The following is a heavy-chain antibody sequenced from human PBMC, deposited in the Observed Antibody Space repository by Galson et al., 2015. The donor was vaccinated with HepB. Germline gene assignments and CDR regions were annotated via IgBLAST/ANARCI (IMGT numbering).Heavy chain of an antibody. CDR2: ISVYNGNT. V-gene: IGHV1-18*01. CDR1: GYNFTSYG. CDR3: ARDHISGYDLWSGYYRWFDP. D-gene: IGHD3-3*01. J-gene: IGHJ5*02. Sequence: SVKVSCKASGYNFTSYGISWVRQAPGQGLEWMGWISVYNGNTKCAQKFQGRVTMTTDTSTTTAYMELRSLRSDDTAVYYCARDHISGYDLWSGYYRWFDPCGQGTLVTVSS.